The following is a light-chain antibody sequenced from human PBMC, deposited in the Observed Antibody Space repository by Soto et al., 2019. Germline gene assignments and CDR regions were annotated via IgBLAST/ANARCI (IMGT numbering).Light chain of an antibody. CDR3: FRESFYPRT. J-gene: IGKJ1*01. V-gene: IGKV1-6*01. CDR2: AAS. Sequence: AVQMTQSPSSLSASVGDRVTITCRASRGIERDLAWYQQKPGAAPKLLIFAASRLESGVPSRFSGSGSGTDFTLTISSLQPEDFATYYCFRESFYPRTFGQGTKVEV. CDR1: RGIERD.